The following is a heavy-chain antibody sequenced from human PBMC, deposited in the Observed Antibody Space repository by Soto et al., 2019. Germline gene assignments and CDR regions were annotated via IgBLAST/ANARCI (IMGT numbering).Heavy chain of an antibody. J-gene: IGHJ6*02. V-gene: IGHV1-69*01. CDR3: ARGFSSGYSRHYYYYGMDV. D-gene: IGHD3-22*01. CDR1: GGTFSSYA. Sequence: KVSCKASGGTFSSYAISWVRQAPGQGLEWMGGIIPIFGTANYAQKFQGRVTITADESTSTAYMELSSLRSEDTAVYYCARGFSSGYSRHYYYYGMDVWGQGTTVTVSS. CDR2: IIPIFGTA.